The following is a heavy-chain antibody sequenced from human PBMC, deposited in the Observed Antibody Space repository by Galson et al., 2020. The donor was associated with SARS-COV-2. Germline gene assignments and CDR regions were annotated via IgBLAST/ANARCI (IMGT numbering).Heavy chain of an antibody. CDR3: AKSISSNRYYFDY. D-gene: IGHD3-9*01. CDR1: GFTFSSYA. V-gene: IGHV3-23*01. J-gene: IGHJ4*02. Sequence: GGSLILSCAASGFTFSSYAMSWVRQAPGKGLEWVSAISGSGGSTYYADSVKGRFPISRDNSKNTLYLQMNSLRAEDTAVYYCAKSISSNRYYFDYWGQGTLGAVSS. CDR2: ISGSGGST.